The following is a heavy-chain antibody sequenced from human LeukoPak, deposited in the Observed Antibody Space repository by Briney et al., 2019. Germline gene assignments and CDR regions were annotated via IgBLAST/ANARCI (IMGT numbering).Heavy chain of an antibody. CDR2: IYYSGST. CDR1: GGSISSGDYF. CDR3: ARPPIVVVKALDY. D-gene: IGHD3-22*01. Sequence: SQTLSLTCTVSGGSISSGDYFWSWIRQPPGKGLEWIGYIYYSGSTYYNPSLKSRVTISVDTSKNQFSLKLSSVTAADTAVYYCARPPIVVVKALDYWGQGTLVTVSS. J-gene: IGHJ4*02. V-gene: IGHV4-30-4*01.